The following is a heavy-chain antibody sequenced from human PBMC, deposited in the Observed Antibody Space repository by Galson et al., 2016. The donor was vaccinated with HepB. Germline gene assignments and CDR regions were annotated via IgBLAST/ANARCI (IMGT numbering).Heavy chain of an antibody. CDR3: ARVDTKGRGDIITRDFDL. Sequence: SVKVSCKASGYTFTSYGLSWVRQAPGQGLEWMGWIGAYHGNTKYAQNLQGRVTMTADTSTSTAYMELRSLRSDDTAVYYCARVDTKGRGDIITRDFDLWGRGTLVTVSS. CDR1: GYTFTSYG. J-gene: IGHJ2*01. CDR2: IGAYHGNT. V-gene: IGHV1-18*01. D-gene: IGHD3-10*01.